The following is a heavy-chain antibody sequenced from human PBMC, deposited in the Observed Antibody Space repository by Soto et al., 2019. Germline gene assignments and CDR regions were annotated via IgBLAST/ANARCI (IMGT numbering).Heavy chain of an antibody. Sequence: QVQLQESGPGLVKPSETLSLTCSVSGGPITTTNWWAWVRLPTGKGLEWIGDLLHDESTNYNPSLESRITMSLDKSTNPSSLKRTPVTAAHTAIYYCATQTISYTWGVWGRGSTVTVSS. CDR1: GGPITTTNW. J-gene: IGHJ6*02. V-gene: IGHV4-4*02. CDR3: ATQTISYTWGV. CDR2: LLHDEST. D-gene: IGHD3-16*01.